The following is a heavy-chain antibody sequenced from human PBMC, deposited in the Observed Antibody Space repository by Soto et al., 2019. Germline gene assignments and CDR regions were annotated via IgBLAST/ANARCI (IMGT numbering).Heavy chain of an antibody. J-gene: IGHJ6*03. CDR2: INSDGSIA. D-gene: IGHD4-17*01. V-gene: IGHV3-74*01. CDR1: GFTFSSYS. CDR3: ARDLIPNDYGGAYYMDV. Sequence: EVQLVESGGGLVQPGGSLRLSCAASGFTFSSYSAHWVRQAPGKGMVWVSRINSDGSIADYADSVKGRFNISRDNAKNTLYLQMNSLRAEDTAVYYCARDLIPNDYGGAYYMDVWGKGTTVTVSS.